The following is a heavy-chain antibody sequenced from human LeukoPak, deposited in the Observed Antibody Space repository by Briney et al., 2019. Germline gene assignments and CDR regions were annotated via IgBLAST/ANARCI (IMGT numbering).Heavy chain of an antibody. J-gene: IGHJ6*03. CDR2: IIPIFGTA. Sequence: SVKVSCKASGGTFSSYAISWVRQAPGQGLEWMGGIIPIFGTANYAQKFQGRVTITADKSTSTAYMELSSLRSEDTAVYYCARDGGGYSGYDDYYYYYMDVWGKGTTVTVSS. CDR3: ARDGGGYSGYDDYYYYYMDV. CDR1: GGTFSSYA. V-gene: IGHV1-69*06. D-gene: IGHD5-12*01.